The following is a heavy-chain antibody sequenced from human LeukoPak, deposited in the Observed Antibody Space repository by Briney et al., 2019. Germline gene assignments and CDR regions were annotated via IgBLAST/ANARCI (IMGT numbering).Heavy chain of an antibody. D-gene: IGHD3-9*01. CDR1: GGSISSYY. CDR2: IYTSGST. V-gene: IGHV4-4*07. Sequence: SETLSLTCTVSGGSISSYYWSWIRQPAGKGLEWIGRIYTSGSTNYNPSLKSRVTISVDTSKNQFSLKLSSVTAADTAVYYCARMYYDILTGYYSFDYWGQGTLVTVSS. J-gene: IGHJ4*02. CDR3: ARMYYDILTGYYSFDY.